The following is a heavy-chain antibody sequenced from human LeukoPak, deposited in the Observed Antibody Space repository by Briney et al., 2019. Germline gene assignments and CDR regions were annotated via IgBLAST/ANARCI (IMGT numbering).Heavy chain of an antibody. J-gene: IGHJ5*02. D-gene: IGHD2-15*01. CDR1: GGSISSYY. V-gene: IGHV4-59*01. CDR2: IYYSGST. Sequence: PSETLSLTCTVSGGSISSYYWSWIRQPPGKGLEWIGYIYYSGSTNYNPSLKSRVTISVDTSKNQFSLKLSSVTAADTAVYYCARDIEGYNWFDPWGQGTLVTVSS. CDR3: ARDIEGYNWFDP.